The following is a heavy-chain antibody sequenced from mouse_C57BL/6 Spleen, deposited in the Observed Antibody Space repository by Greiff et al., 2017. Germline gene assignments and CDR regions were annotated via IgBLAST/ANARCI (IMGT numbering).Heavy chain of an antibody. CDR2: IRLKSDNYAT. CDR1: GFTFSNYW. J-gene: IGHJ4*01. Sequence: EVKVEESGGGLVQPGGSMKLSCVASGFTFSNYWMNWVRQSPEKGLEWVAQIRLKSDNYATHYAESVKGRFTISRDDSKSSVYLQMNNLRAEDTGMYYCTYAMDYWGQGTSVTVSS. V-gene: IGHV6-3*01. CDR3: TYAMDY.